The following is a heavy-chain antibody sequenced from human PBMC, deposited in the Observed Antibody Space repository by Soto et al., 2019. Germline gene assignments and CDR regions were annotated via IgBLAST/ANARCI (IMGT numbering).Heavy chain of an antibody. V-gene: IGHV3-15*01. CDR1: GFTFSNAW. CDR3: TTGRDYGDYDDY. J-gene: IGHJ4*02. Sequence: EVQLVESGGGLVKPGGSLRLSCAASGFTFSNAWMSWVRQAPGKGLEWVGRIKSKTDGGTTDYAAPVKGRFTISRDDSKNTLYLQMNSLKTEDTAVYYCTTGRDYGDYDDYWGQGTLVTVSS. D-gene: IGHD4-17*01. CDR2: IKSKTDGGTT.